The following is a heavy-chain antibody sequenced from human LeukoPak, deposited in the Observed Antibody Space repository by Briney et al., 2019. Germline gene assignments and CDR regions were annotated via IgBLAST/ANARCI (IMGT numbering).Heavy chain of an antibody. D-gene: IGHD2-2*01. V-gene: IGHV3-48*02. CDR1: GFTFSDYS. CDR3: AWGYCSPTTCAGGS. CDR2: ISSSSSTI. J-gene: IGHJ5*02. Sequence: GSLRLSCAASGFTFSDYSMNWVRQAPGKGLEWVSYISSSSSTIYYADSVKGRFTISRDNAKNSLCLQMNSLRDEDTAVYYCAWGYCSPTTCAGGSWGQGTLVTVSS.